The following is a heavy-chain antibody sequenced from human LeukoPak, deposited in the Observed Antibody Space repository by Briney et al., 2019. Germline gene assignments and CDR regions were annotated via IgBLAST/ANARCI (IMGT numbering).Heavy chain of an antibody. CDR3: ARGLVSGSYHFDY. CDR2: INPNSGGA. V-gene: IGHV1-2*02. J-gene: IGHJ4*02. D-gene: IGHD1-26*01. CDR1: GYIFTSYY. Sequence: ASVKVSCKASGYIFTSYYIHWVRQAPGQGLEWMGSINPNSGGANYAQNFRGRVPMTRDTSISTVYMELSTLTSDDTAVYYCARGLVSGSYHFDYWGQGAWSPSPQ.